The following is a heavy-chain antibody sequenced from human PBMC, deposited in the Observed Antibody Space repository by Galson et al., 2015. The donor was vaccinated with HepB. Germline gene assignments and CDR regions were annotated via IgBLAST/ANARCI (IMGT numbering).Heavy chain of an antibody. D-gene: IGHD6-19*01. J-gene: IGHJ4*02. CDR2: ISGSGGST. CDR1: GFTFSSYA. CDR3: AKQPYQDSSGWYKVEYYFDY. Sequence: SLRLSCAASGFTFSSYAMSWVRQAPGKGLEWVSAISGSGGSTYYADSVKGRFTISRDNSKNTLYLQMNSLRAEDTAVYYCAKQPYQDSSGWYKVEYYFDYWGQGTLVTVSS. V-gene: IGHV3-23*01.